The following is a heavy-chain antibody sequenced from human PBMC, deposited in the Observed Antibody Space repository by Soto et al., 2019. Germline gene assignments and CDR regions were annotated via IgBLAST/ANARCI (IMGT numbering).Heavy chain of an antibody. Sequence: PGGSLRLSCAASGFTFSSYGMSWVRQAPGEGLEWVSAISRNGGSTNYADSVKGRFTISRDNSKNTLYLQMDSLRAEDTAVYYCAKGALTGTTADAVGVWGQGTMVTVSS. CDR3: AKGALTGTTADAVGV. CDR1: GFTFSSYG. J-gene: IGHJ3*01. CDR2: ISRNGGST. D-gene: IGHD1-7*01. V-gene: IGHV3-23*01.